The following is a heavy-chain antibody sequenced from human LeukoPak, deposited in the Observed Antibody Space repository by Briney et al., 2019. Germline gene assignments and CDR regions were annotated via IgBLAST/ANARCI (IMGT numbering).Heavy chain of an antibody. CDR1: GGTFSSYA. CDR3: ARVVGDITGSGEDY. CDR2: IIPIFGTA. J-gene: IGHJ4*02. V-gene: IGHV1-69*13. D-gene: IGHD1-20*01. Sequence: ASVKVSCKASGGTFSSYAISWVRQAPGQGLEWMGGIIPIFGTANHAQKFQGRVTITADESTSTAYMELSSLRSEDTAVYYCARVVGDITGSGEDYWGQGTLVTVSS.